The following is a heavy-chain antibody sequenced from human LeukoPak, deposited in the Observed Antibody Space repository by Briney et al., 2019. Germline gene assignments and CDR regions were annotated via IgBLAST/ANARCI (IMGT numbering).Heavy chain of an antibody. J-gene: IGHJ4*02. Sequence: ASVKVSCKASGYTFTGYYMHWVRQAPGQGLEWMGWINPNSGCTNYAQKFQGRVSMTRDTSISTAYMELSRLRSDDTAVYYCAREPSGSGSPIDYWGQGTLVTVSS. CDR3: AREPSGSGSPIDY. D-gene: IGHD1-26*01. CDR2: INPNSGCT. CDR1: GYTFTGYY. V-gene: IGHV1-2*02.